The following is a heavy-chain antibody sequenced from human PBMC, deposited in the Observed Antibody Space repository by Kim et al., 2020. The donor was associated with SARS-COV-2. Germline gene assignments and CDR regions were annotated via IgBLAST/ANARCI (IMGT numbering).Heavy chain of an antibody. CDR3: SRRGVCYL. CDR2: IYDSCST. J-gene: IGHJ2*01. Sequence: SETLSLTCTVSGGSISNYYWNWVRQPPGKGLEWIGVIYDSCSTHYNPSLESRVTISKYTYKNQLSLRLSSVTAADTAVYYCSRRGVCYLCGRGTLFTFSS. CDR1: GGSISNYY. D-gene: IGHD2-21*01. V-gene: IGHV4-59*08.